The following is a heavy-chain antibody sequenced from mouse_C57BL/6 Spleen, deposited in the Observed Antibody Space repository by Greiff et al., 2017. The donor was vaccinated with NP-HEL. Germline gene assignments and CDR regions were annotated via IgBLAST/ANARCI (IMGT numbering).Heavy chain of an antibody. Sequence: QVQLKQPGAELVRPGSSVKLSCKASGYTFTSYWMHWVKQRPIQGLEWIGNIDPSDSETHYNQKFKDKATLTVDKSSSTAYMQLSSLTSEDSAVYYCARGVEYYFDYWGQGTTLTVSS. J-gene: IGHJ2*01. CDR2: IDPSDSET. D-gene: IGHD1-1*02. CDR3: ARGVEYYFDY. CDR1: GYTFTSYW. V-gene: IGHV1-52*01.